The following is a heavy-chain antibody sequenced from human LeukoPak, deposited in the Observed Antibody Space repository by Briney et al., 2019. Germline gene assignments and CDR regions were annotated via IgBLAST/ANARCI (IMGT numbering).Heavy chain of an antibody. CDR3: ARGRLITIFGVGGVDY. CDR2: ISAYNGNT. V-gene: IGHV1-18*01. CDR1: GYTFTSYG. D-gene: IGHD3-3*01. Sequence: GASVKVSCKASGYTFTSYGISWVRQAPGQGLEWMGWISAYNGNTNYAQKLQGRVTMTTDTSTSTAYMELRSLRSDDTAVYYCARGRLITIFGVGGVDYWGQGTLVTVSS. J-gene: IGHJ4*02.